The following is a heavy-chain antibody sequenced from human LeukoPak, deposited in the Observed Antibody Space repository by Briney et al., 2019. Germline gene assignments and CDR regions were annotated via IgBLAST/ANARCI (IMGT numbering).Heavy chain of an antibody. J-gene: IGHJ4*02. CDR1: GFTFSSYA. CDR2: ISYDGSNK. CDR3: VKGFHFDW. V-gene: IGHV3-30-3*01. Sequence: GGSLRLSCAASGFTFSSYAMHWVRQAPGKGLEWVAVISYDGSNKYYADSVKGRFTISRDTSKNTLYMQMNNLRVEDTAVYYCVKGFHFDWWGQGTLVTVSS.